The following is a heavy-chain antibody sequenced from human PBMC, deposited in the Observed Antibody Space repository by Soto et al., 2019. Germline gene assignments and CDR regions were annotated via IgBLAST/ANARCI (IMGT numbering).Heavy chain of an antibody. D-gene: IGHD2-2*01. CDR2: ISSSGSTI. CDR3: ARGYCISTSCPDYGMDV. J-gene: IGHJ6*02. CDR1: GFTFSDYY. Sequence: QVQLVESGGGLVKPGGSLRLSCAASGFTFSDYYMSWIRQAPGKGLEWVSYISSSGSTIYYADSVKGRFTISRDNGKNSLYLQKNSLRAEDKAVYYCARGYCISTSCPDYGMDVWGQGTTVTVSS. V-gene: IGHV3-11*01.